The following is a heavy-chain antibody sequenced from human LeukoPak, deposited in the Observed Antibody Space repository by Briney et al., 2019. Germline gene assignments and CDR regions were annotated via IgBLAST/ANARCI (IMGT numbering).Heavy chain of an antibody. CDR3: ARSYSSGWHDAFDI. CDR1: GYTFTISD. Sequence: ASVKVTCKPSGYTFTISDINWVRQATGQGLEWLGWINPNSGKTGSAQKFQGRVTMTNDTSKSTVYMELTSLRSEDTAVYFCARSYSSGWHDAFDIWGQGTMVAVSS. D-gene: IGHD6-25*01. CDR2: INPNSGKT. V-gene: IGHV1-8*01. J-gene: IGHJ3*02.